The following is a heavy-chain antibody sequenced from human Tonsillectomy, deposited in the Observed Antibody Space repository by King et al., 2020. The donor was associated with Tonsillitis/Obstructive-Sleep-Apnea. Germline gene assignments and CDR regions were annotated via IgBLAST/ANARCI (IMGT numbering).Heavy chain of an antibody. D-gene: IGHD2-2*01. J-gene: IGHJ4*02. Sequence: LQLQESGPGLVKPSETLSLTCTVSGGSLSSGSYYWGWVRQPPGQGLEWIGSIDYSGSTYYNPSLKSRVTIFVDTSKNQFSLKLNSVTAADTAVYYCARHLGRDCSSTSCYQFDYWGQGTLVTVSS. CDR2: IDYSGST. CDR3: ARHLGRDCSSTSCYQFDY. V-gene: IGHV4-39*01. CDR1: GGSLSSGSYY.